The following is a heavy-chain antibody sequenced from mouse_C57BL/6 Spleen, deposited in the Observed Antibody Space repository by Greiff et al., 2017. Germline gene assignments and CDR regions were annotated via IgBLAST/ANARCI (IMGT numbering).Heavy chain of an antibody. CDR1: GYAFTNYL. J-gene: IGHJ3*01. CDR2: INPGSGGT. D-gene: IGHD1-1*01. Sequence: VQLQQSGAELVRPGTSVKVSCKASGYAFTNYLIEWVKQRPGQGLEWIGVINPGSGGTNYNEKFKGKATLTADKSSSTAYMQLSSLTSEDSAVYFCARGSLYYYGSSEFAYWGQGTLVTVSA. V-gene: IGHV1-54*01. CDR3: ARGSLYYYGSSEFAY.